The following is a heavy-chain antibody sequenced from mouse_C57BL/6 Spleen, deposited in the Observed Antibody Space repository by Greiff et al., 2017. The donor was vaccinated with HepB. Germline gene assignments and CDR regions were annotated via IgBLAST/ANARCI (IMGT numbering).Heavy chain of an antibody. CDR3: TTAGLTTVVAPPYYLDY. D-gene: IGHD1-1*01. Sequence: EVQLQQSGAELVRPGASVKLSCTASGFNIKDDYMHWVKQRPEQGLEWIGWIDPENGDTEYASKFQGKGTITADTSSNTAYLQLSSLTSEDTAVYECTTAGLTTVVAPPYYLDYWGQGTTLTVSS. CDR1: GFNIKDDY. J-gene: IGHJ2*01. CDR2: IDPENGDT. V-gene: IGHV14-4*01.